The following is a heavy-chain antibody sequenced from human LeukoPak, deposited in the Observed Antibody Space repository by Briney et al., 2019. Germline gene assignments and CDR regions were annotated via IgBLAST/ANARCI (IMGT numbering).Heavy chain of an antibody. CDR3: ARGGEVMWWFDP. J-gene: IGHJ5*02. CDR2: IYYSGST. Sequence: SSETLSLTCTVSGGSISTYYWSWIRQPPGKGLEWIGYIYYSGSTNHNPSLKSRVTISVDTSKNQFSLKLSSVTAADTAVYYCARGGEVMWWFDPWGQGALVTVSS. CDR1: GGSISTYY. D-gene: IGHD3-16*01. V-gene: IGHV4-59*01.